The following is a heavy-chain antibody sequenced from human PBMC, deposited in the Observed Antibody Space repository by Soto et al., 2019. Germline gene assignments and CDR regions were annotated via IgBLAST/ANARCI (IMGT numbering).Heavy chain of an antibody. CDR2: IYYSGST. V-gene: IGHV4-59*01. D-gene: IGHD3-22*01. CDR3: ARTTYYYDSSGYYYPYYFDY. Sequence: PSETLSLTCTVSGGSISSYYWSWIWQPPGKGLEWIGYIYYSGSTNYNPSLKSRVTISVDTSKNQLSLKLSSVTAADTAVYYCARTTYYYDSSGYYYPYYFDYWGQGTLVTVSS. CDR1: GGSISSYY. J-gene: IGHJ4*02.